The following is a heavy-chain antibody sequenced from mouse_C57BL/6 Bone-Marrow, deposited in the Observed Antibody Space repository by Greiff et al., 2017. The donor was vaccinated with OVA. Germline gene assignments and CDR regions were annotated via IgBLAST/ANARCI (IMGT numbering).Heavy chain of an antibody. CDR3: ARHNGRFAY. V-gene: IGHV5-6*01. CDR2: ISSGGSYT. D-gene: IGHD3-1*01. CDR1: GFTFSSYG. Sequence: EVKVVESGGDLVKPGGSLKLSCAASGFTFSSYGMSWVRQTPDKRLEWVATISSGGSYTYYPDSVKGRFTISRDNAKNTLYLQMSSLKSEDTAMYYCARHNGRFAYWGQGTLVTVSA. J-gene: IGHJ3*01.